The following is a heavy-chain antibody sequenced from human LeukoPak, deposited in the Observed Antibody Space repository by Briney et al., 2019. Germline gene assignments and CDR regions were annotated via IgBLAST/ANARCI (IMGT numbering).Heavy chain of an antibody. CDR1: GFTVSSNY. CDR2: IYSGGNT. CDR3: AKGGARLHSYYFDY. D-gene: IGHD1-26*01. V-gene: IGHV3-53*05. Sequence: GGSLRLSCAASGFTVSSNYMSWVRQAPGKGLEWVSVIYSGGNTYYAGSVKGRFTISRDNSKNALYLQMNSLRAEDTAVFYCAKGGARLHSYYFDYWGQGTLVTVSS. J-gene: IGHJ4*02.